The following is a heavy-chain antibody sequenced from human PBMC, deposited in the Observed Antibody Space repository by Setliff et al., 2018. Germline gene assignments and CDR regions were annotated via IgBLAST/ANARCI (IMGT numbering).Heavy chain of an antibody. CDR3: ARDRITIFGVVIPFDY. J-gene: IGHJ4*02. CDR1: GGSISSSNW. V-gene: IGHV4-4*02. D-gene: IGHD3-3*01. Sequence: SETLSLTCAVSGGSISSSNWWSWVRQPPGKGLEWIGSIYYSGSTYYNPSLKSRVTISVDTSKNQFSLKLSSVTAADTAVYYCARDRITIFGVVIPFDYWGQGTLVTVS. CDR2: IYYSGST.